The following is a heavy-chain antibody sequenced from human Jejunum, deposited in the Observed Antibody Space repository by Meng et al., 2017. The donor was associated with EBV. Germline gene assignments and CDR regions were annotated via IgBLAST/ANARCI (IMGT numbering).Heavy chain of an antibody. V-gene: IGHV3-23*01. J-gene: IGHJ4*02. D-gene: IGHD3-10*01. CDR1: GFTVSTHP. Sequence: VLLCVSWWSLIPPGGSLSLACAASGFTVSTHPMYGGRQAPGQGLEGVSGISGSGGSAYYADSVKGRFTISRDNSKNTLYLQMNSLRAEDTAIYYCAKRGDSGSYYKAIDYWGQGTLVTVSS. CDR3: AKRGDSGSYYKAIDY. CDR2: ISGSGGSA.